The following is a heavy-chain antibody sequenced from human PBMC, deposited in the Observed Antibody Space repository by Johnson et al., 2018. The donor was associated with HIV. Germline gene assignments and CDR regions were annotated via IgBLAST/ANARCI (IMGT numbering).Heavy chain of an antibody. V-gene: IGHV3-7*01. Sequence: VQLVESGGGLVQPGGSLRLSCAAPGFTFSSYRMSWVRQAPGQGLEWVANIKQDGREKYYVDSVQGRFTISRDNAKNSLYLQMNSLRAEDTAVYDCARMTTRSDIWGQGTMVTVSS. J-gene: IGHJ3*02. CDR2: IKQDGREK. D-gene: IGHD4-11*01. CDR1: GFTFSSYR. CDR3: ARMTTRSDI.